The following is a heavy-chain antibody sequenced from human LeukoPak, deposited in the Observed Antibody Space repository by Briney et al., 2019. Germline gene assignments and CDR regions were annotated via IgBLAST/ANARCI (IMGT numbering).Heavy chain of an antibody. J-gene: IGHJ4*02. CDR1: GYTFTSYG. Sequence: GASVKVSCKASGYTFTSYGISWVRQAPGQGLEWMGWISAYNGNTTYAQKLQGRVTMTTDTSTSTAYMELRSLRSDDTAVYYCARDLRRGYSYGYGYWGQGTLVTVSS. V-gene: IGHV1-18*01. CDR2: ISAYNGNT. D-gene: IGHD5-18*01. CDR3: ARDLRRGYSYGYGY.